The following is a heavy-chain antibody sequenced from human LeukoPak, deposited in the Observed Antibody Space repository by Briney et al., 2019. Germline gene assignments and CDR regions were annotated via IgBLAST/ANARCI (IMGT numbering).Heavy chain of an antibody. Sequence: PGGSLRLSCAASGFTFSSYSMNWVRQAPGKGLEWGSYISGSSSTIYYADSVKGRFTISRDNGKNTLYLQMNSLRAEDTAVCYCARGSTYYDSSGQVPFGYWGQGTLVTVSS. J-gene: IGHJ4*02. CDR1: GFTFSSYS. V-gene: IGHV3-48*01. CDR2: ISGSSSTI. D-gene: IGHD3-22*01. CDR3: ARGSTYYDSSGQVPFGY.